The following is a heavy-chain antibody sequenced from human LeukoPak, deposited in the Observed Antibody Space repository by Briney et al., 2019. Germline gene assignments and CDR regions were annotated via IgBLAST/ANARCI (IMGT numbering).Heavy chain of an antibody. V-gene: IGHV4-59*08. CDR3: ARHEGAAAGLDY. D-gene: IGHD6-13*01. CDR1: GGSISGYY. J-gene: IGHJ4*02. CDR2: IYYSGST. Sequence: SETLSLTCSISGGSISGYYWSWIRQPPGKGLEWIGYIYYSGSTNYNPSLKSRVTISVDTSKNQFSLKLSSVTAADTAVYYCARHEGAAAGLDYWGQGTLVTVSS.